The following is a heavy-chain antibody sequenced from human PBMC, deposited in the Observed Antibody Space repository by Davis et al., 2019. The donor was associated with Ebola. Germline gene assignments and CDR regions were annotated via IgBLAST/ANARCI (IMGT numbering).Heavy chain of an antibody. J-gene: IGHJ4*02. CDR3: TATAAGNDY. D-gene: IGHD6-13*01. Sequence: GESLKISCAASGFTFSGSAMHWVRQASGKGLEWVGRIRSKANSYATAYAASVKGRFTISRDDSKNTAYLQMNSLKTEDTAVYYCTATAAGNDYWGQGTLVTVSS. V-gene: IGHV3-73*01. CDR2: IRSKANSYAT. CDR1: GFTFSGSA.